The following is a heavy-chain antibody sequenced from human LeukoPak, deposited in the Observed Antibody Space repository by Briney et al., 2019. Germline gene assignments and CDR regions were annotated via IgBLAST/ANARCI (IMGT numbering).Heavy chain of an antibody. V-gene: IGHV3-15*01. D-gene: IGHD1-26*01. J-gene: IGHJ6*02. Sequence: GGSLRLSCAASGFTFNNYDMNWVRQAPGKGLEWVGRIRTKIEGETIDYAAPVKGRFTISRDDSKTTLYLHMNSLKTEDSAVYYCTTERNWELLRPYGLDIWGQGTTVTVSS. CDR2: IRTKIEGETI. CDR1: GFTFNNYD. CDR3: TTERNWELLRPYGLDI.